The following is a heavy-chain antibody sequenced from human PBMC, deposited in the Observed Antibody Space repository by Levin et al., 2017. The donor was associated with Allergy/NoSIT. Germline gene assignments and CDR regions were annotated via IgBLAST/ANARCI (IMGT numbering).Heavy chain of an antibody. CDR1: GFIFSDYY. CDR3: SRAATGHYISDY. V-gene: IGHV3-72*01. D-gene: IGHD4-17*01. CDR2: SRNKARGYTT. J-gene: IGHJ4*02. Sequence: GESLKISCAASGFIFSDYYMDWVRQAPGKGLEWIARSRNKARGYTTEYAASVKGRFTVSRYESTSSLYLQLNSLESEDTAVYYCSRAATGHYISDYWGQGTLVTVSS.